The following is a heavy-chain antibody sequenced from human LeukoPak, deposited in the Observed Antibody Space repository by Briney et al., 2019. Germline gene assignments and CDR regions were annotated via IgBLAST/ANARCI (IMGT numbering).Heavy chain of an antibody. Sequence: RASVKVSCKASGYTFTGYYMHWVRQAPGQGLEWMGWINPNSGGTNYAQKFQGRVTITRDTSISTAYMELSRLRSDDPAVYYCAIRGNGGNIYFDYWGKGTLGTVSS. D-gene: IGHD4-23*01. J-gene: IGHJ4*02. CDR2: INPNSGGT. V-gene: IGHV1-2*02. CDR3: AIRGNGGNIYFDY. CDR1: GYTFTGYY.